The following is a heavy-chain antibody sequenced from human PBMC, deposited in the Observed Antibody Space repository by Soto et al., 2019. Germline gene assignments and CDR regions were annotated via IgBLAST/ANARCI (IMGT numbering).Heavy chain of an antibody. CDR3: ARRRGGYNVGYYYYGMDV. Sequence: GASVKVSCKASGYTFTSYGISWVRQAPGQGLEWMGWISAYNGNTNYAQKLQGRVTMTTDTSTSTAYMELRSLRSDDTAVYYCARRRGGYNVGYYYYGMDVWGQGTTVTVSS. CDR1: GYTFTSYG. D-gene: IGHD5-12*01. V-gene: IGHV1-18*01. CDR2: ISAYNGNT. J-gene: IGHJ6*02.